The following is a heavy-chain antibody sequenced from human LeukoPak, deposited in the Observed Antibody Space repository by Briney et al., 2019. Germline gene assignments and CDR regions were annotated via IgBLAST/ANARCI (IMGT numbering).Heavy chain of an antibody. D-gene: IGHD6-13*01. CDR2: IHYSGTT. CDR3: ARHRKIAAAGTPDY. Sequence: SETLSLTCTVSDGSINNNYWTWIRQPPGKGLEWIGYIHYSGTTNYNPSLKSRVTISVDTSKNQFSLKLSSVTAADTAVYYCARHRKIAAAGTPDYWGQGTLVTVSS. J-gene: IGHJ4*02. CDR1: DGSINNNY. V-gene: IGHV4-59*08.